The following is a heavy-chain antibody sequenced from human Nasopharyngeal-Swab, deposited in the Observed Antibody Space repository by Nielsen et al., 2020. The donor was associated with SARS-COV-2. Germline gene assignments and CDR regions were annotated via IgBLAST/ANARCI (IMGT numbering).Heavy chain of an antibody. CDR2: IWYDGSYK. CDR1: GFTFSSYG. J-gene: IGHJ3*02. Sequence: GGSLRLSCTVSGFTFSSYGMHWVRQAPGKGLEWVAVIWYDGSYKYYGDSVKGRFTISRDNSKNTLYPEMNNLRVEDTAVYYCARDRVGWLQLSPDAFDIWGQGTMVTVSS. D-gene: IGHD5-24*01. CDR3: ARDRVGWLQLSPDAFDI. V-gene: IGHV3-33*01.